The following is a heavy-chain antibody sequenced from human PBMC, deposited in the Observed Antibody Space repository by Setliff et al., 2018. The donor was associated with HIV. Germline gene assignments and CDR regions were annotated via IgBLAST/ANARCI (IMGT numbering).Heavy chain of an antibody. J-gene: IGHJ5*02. CDR3: ARRINNSGSLPAKNWFDT. CDR1: GDSISNYY. V-gene: IGHV4-4*09. D-gene: IGHD3-10*01. CDR2: IYNTGST. Sequence: SETLSLTCTVSGDSISNYYWSWVRQPPGKGLEWIGYIYNTGSTYHSPSLESRVTISIDTSKNQFSLKLSSVTAADTAVYYCARRINNSGSLPAKNWFDTWGQGRLVTVSS.